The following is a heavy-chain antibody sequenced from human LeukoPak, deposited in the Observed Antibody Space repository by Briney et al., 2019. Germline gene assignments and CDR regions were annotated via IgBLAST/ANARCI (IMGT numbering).Heavy chain of an antibody. D-gene: IGHD3-10*01. CDR1: GGTFSSYA. V-gene: IGHV1-69*06. CDR3: ASCPWFGEDVGY. J-gene: IGHJ4*02. Sequence: ASVKVSCKASGGTFSSYAISWVRQAPGQGLEWMGGIIPIFGTANYAQKFQGRVTITADKSTSTAYMELSSLRSEDTAVYYCASCPWFGEDVGYWGQGTLVTVSS. CDR2: IIPIFGTA.